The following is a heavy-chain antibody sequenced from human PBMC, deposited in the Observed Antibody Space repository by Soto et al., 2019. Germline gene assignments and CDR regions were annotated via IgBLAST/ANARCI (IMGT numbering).Heavy chain of an antibody. J-gene: IGHJ4*02. V-gene: IGHV3-7*05. Sequence: GGSLRLSCAASGFTFSSYWMSWVRQAPGKGLEWVANIKQDGSEKYYVDSVKGRFTISRDNAKNSLYLQMNSLRAEDTAVYYCARVGKGELERRPVAGTRFGDYWGQGTLVTVSS. CDR3: ARVGKGELERRPVAGTRFGDY. CDR2: IKQDGSEK. D-gene: IGHD6-19*01. CDR1: GFTFSSYW.